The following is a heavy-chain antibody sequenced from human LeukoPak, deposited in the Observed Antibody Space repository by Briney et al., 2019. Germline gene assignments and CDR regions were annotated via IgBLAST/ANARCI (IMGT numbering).Heavy chain of an antibody. D-gene: IGHD6-13*01. V-gene: IGHV3-21*01. J-gene: IGHJ4*02. CDR3: ARDHEGIAAALDY. CDR1: GFTFSSYS. Sequence: GGSLRLSCAASGFTFSSYSMNWVRQAPGKGLEWVSSISSSGSYIYYADSVKGRFTISRDNAKNSLYLQMNSLRAEDTAVYYCARDHEGIAAALDYWGQGTLVTVSS. CDR2: ISSSGSYI.